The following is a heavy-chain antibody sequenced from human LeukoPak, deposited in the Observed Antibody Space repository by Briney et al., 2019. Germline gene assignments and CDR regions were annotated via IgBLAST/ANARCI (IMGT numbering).Heavy chain of an antibody. CDR3: ARHIYDFWSGYFQLRHFDY. Sequence: SETLSLTCTVSGGSISSYYWSWIRQPPGKGLEWIGYIYYSGSTNYNPSLKSRVTISVDTSKNHFSLKLTSVTAADTAVYYCARHIYDFWSGYFQLRHFDYWGQGTLVTVSS. V-gene: IGHV4-59*08. J-gene: IGHJ4*02. D-gene: IGHD3-3*01. CDR1: GGSISSYY. CDR2: IYYSGST.